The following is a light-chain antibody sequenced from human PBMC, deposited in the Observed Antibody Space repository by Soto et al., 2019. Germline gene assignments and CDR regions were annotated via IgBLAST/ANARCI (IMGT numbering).Light chain of an antibody. CDR3: QQYNNWPWT. CDR2: GAS. V-gene: IGKV3-15*01. Sequence: EIVMTQSPATLSVSPGGRATLSCRASQCISDTLAWYQQKPGQAPRLLIYGASTRAPGFPARFSGSGSGTDFTLTISSLQSEDFAVYYCQQYNNWPWTFGQGTKVDIK. CDR1: QCISDT. J-gene: IGKJ1*01.